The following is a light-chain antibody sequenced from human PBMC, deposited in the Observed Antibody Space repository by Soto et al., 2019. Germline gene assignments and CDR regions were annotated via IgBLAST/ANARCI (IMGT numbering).Light chain of an antibody. CDR2: AAS. CDR1: QGISHY. CDR3: QKYKSVPWW. V-gene: IGKV1-27*01. Sequence: DIQMTQSPSSLSASVGDRVTITCRASQGISHYVAWYQQKPGKVPKLLIYAASTLQPGVPPRFSGSGSGTDFTLTITSLQPEDVAAYYCQKYKSVPWWFGQGTKVVI. J-gene: IGKJ1*01.